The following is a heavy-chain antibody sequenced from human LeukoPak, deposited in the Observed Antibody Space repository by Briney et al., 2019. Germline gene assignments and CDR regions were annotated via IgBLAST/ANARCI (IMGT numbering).Heavy chain of an antibody. CDR2: ISGSGGVT. D-gene: IGHD6-19*01. Sequence: GGSLRLSCVVSGFTFTSYAMSWVRQAPGKGLEWVSGISGSGGVTYYADSVKGRFTISRDNSKNTLFLQMNSLRAEDTAVYYCAKPVAGHYYCGMDVWGKGITVTVSS. V-gene: IGHV3-23*01. J-gene: IGHJ6*04. CDR1: GFTFTSYA. CDR3: AKPVAGHYYCGMDV.